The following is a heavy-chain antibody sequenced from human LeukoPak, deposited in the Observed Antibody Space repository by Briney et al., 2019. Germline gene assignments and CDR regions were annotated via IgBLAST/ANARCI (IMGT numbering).Heavy chain of an antibody. Sequence: PSETLSLTCTVSGGSISSYYWSWIRQPPGKGLEWIGYIYYSGSTNYNPSLKSRVTISVDTSKNQFSLKLSSVTAADTAVYYCARVRVMPWFGGSGYYFDYWGQGTLATVSS. V-gene: IGHV4-59*08. D-gene: IGHD3-10*01. CDR2: IYYSGST. CDR3: ARVRVMPWFGGSGYYFDY. CDR1: GGSISSYY. J-gene: IGHJ4*02.